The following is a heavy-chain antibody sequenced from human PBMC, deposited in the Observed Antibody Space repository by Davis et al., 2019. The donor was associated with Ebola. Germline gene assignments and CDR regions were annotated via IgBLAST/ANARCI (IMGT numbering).Heavy chain of an antibody. J-gene: IGHJ6*02. Sequence: PGGSLRLSCAASGFTFSSYAMHWVRQAPGKGLEWVAVISYDGSNKYYADSVKGRFTISRDNSKNTLYLQMNSLRAEDTAVYYCARDRITSTFYGMDVWGQGTTVTVSS. CDR2: ISYDGSNK. CDR1: GFTFSSYA. CDR3: ARDRITSTFYGMDV. D-gene: IGHD3-16*01. V-gene: IGHV3-30*04.